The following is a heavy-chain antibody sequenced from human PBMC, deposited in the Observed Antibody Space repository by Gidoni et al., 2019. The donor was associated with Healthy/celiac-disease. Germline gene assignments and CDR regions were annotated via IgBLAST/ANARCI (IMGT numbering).Heavy chain of an antibody. V-gene: IGHV4-31*03. CDR1: GGSISSGGYY. CDR3: ARSEGAAAAGYAFDI. CDR2: IYYSGST. J-gene: IGHJ3*02. D-gene: IGHD6-13*01. Sequence: QVQLQESGPGLVKPSQTMSLTCTFSGGSISSGGYYWSWIGQHPGKGLEWIGYIYYSGSTYYNPSLKSRVTISVDTSKNQFSLKLSSVTAADTAVYYCARSEGAAAAGYAFDIWGQGTMVTVSS.